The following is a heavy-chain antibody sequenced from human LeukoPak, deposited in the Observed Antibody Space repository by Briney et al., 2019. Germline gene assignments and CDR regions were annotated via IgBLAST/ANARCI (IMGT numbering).Heavy chain of an antibody. Sequence: GGSLRLSCTASGFICSDYAMSWARQAPGKGLEWVAGISSSGSGGNTYYADSVKGRFTISRDNSKNTLYLQMNSLRAEDTAVYYCAKDPVAYCGGDCYSGHDYWGQGTLVTVSS. D-gene: IGHD2-21*02. CDR2: ISSSGSGGNT. CDR1: GFICSDYA. CDR3: AKDPVAYCGGDCYSGHDY. V-gene: IGHV3-23*01. J-gene: IGHJ4*02.